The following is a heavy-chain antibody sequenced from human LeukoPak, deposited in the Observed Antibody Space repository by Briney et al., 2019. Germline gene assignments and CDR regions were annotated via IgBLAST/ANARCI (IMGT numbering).Heavy chain of an antibody. CDR2: IYPGDSDT. J-gene: IGHJ5*02. Sequence: GESLKISCKGSGYSFTSYWIGWVRQMPGKGLEWMGIIYPGDSDTRYSPSFQGQVTISADKSISTAYLQWSSLKASDTAMYYCARARIAAAGGGNWFDPWGQGTLVTVSS. CDR3: ARARIAAAGGGNWFDP. CDR1: GYSFTSYW. D-gene: IGHD6-13*01. V-gene: IGHV5-51*01.